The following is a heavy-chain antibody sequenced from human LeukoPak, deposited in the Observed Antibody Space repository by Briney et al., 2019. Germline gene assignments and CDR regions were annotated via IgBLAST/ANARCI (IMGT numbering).Heavy chain of an antibody. Sequence: GGSLRLSCAASGFTFSSYAMHWVRQAPGKGLEWVAVISYDGSNKYYADSVKGRFTISRDNSKNTLYLQMNSLRAEDTAVYYCARAIVVVTATKPNYYYYMDVWGKGTTVTVSS. J-gene: IGHJ6*03. CDR1: GFTFSSYA. D-gene: IGHD2-21*02. CDR3: ARAIVVVTATKPNYYYYMDV. CDR2: ISYDGSNK. V-gene: IGHV3-30*04.